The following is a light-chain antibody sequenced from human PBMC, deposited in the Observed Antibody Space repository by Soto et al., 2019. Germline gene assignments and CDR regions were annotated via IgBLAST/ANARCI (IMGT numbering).Light chain of an antibody. CDR3: CSYAGSYRYV. J-gene: IGLJ1*01. CDR1: SSDVGRYNF. CDR2: DVS. Sequence: QSALTQPRSVSGSPGQSVTLSCTGTSSDVGRYNFVSWYQQHPGKAPKLIIYDVSKRPSGVPDRFSGSKSGNTASLTFSGLQAEYEADYYCCSYAGSYRYVFGPGTKVTVL. V-gene: IGLV2-11*01.